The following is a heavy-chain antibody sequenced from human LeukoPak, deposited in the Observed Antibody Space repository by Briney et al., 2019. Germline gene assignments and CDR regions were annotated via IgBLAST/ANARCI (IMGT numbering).Heavy chain of an antibody. CDR2: FSYSGST. CDR3: ARETSGSYSNNFDY. D-gene: IGHD1-26*01. CDR1: GGSISSHY. J-gene: IGHJ4*02. Sequence: SETLSLTCTVSGGSISSHYWSWIRQPPGKGLEWIGYFSYSGSTNYNPSLKSRVTISVDTSKNQFSLNLTSVTAADTAVYYCARETSGSYSNNFDYWGQGTLVTVSS. V-gene: IGHV4-59*11.